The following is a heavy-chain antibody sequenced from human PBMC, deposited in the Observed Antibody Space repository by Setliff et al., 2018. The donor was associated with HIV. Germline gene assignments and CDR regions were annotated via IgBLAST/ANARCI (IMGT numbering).Heavy chain of an antibody. V-gene: IGHV4-38-2*01. J-gene: IGHJ5*02. D-gene: IGHD3-10*01. CDR2: IYHTGST. CDR1: GFSISSRYY. CDR3: ARAQMLLWFGELLSNWFDP. Sequence: SETLSLTCDVSGFSISSRYYWGWIRQPPGNGLEWIGSIYHTGSTYYNPSLKSRVTISVDTSENQFSLKLSSVTAADTAVYYCARAQMLLWFGELLSNWFDPWGQGTLVTVS.